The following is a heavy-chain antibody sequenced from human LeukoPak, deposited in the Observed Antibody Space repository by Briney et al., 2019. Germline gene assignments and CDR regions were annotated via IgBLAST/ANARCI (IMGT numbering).Heavy chain of an antibody. CDR2: IRYDGRNK. V-gene: IGHV3-30*02. Sequence: HPGGSLRLSCAASGFTFSTYGMHWVRQAPGKGLEWVAFIRYDGRNKYYADSVKGRFTISRDNSKNTVYLQMNSLRAEDTAVYYCAAPGVPAATYYFDYWGQGTLVTVSS. J-gene: IGHJ4*02. CDR1: GFTFSTYG. CDR3: AAPGVPAATYYFDY. D-gene: IGHD2-2*01.